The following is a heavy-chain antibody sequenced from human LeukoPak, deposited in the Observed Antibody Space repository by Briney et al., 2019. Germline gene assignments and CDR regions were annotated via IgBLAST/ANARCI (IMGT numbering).Heavy chain of an antibody. CDR3: ARRRLVFGPFDI. J-gene: IGHJ3*02. CDR2: INHSGST. V-gene: IGHV4-34*01. CDR1: GGSFSGYY. Sequence: SETLSLTCAAYGGSFSGYYWSWIRQPPGKGLEWIGEINHSGSTNYNPSLKSRVTISVDTSKNQFSLKLSSVTAADTAVYYCARRRLVFGPFDIWGQGTMVTVSS. D-gene: IGHD4-17*01.